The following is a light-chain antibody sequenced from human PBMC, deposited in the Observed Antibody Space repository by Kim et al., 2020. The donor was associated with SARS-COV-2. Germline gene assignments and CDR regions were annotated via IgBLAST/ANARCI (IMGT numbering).Light chain of an antibody. CDR3: CSYAGSRTYV. J-gene: IGLJ6*01. CDR1: NSDVGSLNL. CDR2: EVT. V-gene: IGLV2-23*02. Sequence: QSALTQPASVSASPGQSITISCTGTNSDVGSLNLVSWYQQRPGKAPKVMIYEVTKRPSGVSNRFSGSKSGNTASLTISGLQPEDEGDYYCCSYAGSRTYVFGTGTKVTVL.